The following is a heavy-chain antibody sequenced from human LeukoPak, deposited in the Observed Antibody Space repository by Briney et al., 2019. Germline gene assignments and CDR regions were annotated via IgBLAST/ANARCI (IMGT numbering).Heavy chain of an antibody. CDR1: GLPFSSYA. Sequence: GGSLRLSCAASGLPFSSYAMHWVRQAPGKGLEWVALISYDGSNEHYADSVKGRFTISRDNAMNSLYLQMNSLRAEDTAVYYCARGGLAARPDYWGQGTLVTVSS. CDR3: ARGGLAARPDY. CDR2: ISYDGSNE. D-gene: IGHD6-6*01. V-gene: IGHV3-30*03. J-gene: IGHJ4*02.